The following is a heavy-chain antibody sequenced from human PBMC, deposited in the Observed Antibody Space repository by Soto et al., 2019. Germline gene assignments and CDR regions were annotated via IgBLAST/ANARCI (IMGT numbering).Heavy chain of an antibody. J-gene: IGHJ6*02. V-gene: IGHV6-1*01. D-gene: IGHD3-3*01. CDR3: AREGGITIFGVVIIPDYYYYGMDV. Sequence: SQTLSLTCAISGDSVSSNSAAWNWIRQSPSRGLEWLGRTYYRSKWYNDYAVSVKSRITINPDTSKNQFSLQLNSVTPEDTAMYYCAREGGITIFGVVIIPDYYYYGMDVWGQGTTVTVSS. CDR1: GDSVSSNSAA. CDR2: TYYRSKWYN.